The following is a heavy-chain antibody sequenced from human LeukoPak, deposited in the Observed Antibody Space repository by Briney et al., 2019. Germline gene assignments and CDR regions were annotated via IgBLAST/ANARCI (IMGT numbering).Heavy chain of an antibody. J-gene: IGHJ6*02. V-gene: IGHV4-39*07. CDR3: ARDWGYQLLSYSMDV. D-gene: IGHD2-2*01. CDR2: IYYSGST. Sequence: SETLSLTCTVSGGSISSSSYYWGWIRQPPGKGLEWIGSIYYSGSTYYNPSLKSRVTISVDTSKNQFSLKLSSVTAADTAVYYCARDWGYQLLSYSMDVWGQGTTVTVSS. CDR1: GGSISSSSYY.